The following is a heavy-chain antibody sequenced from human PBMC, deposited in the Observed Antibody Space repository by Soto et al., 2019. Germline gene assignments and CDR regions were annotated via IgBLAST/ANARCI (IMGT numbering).Heavy chain of an antibody. Sequence: QVQLVQSGAEVKKPGSSVKVSCKASGGTFSSYAISWVRQAPGQGLEWMGGIIPIFGTANYAQKFQGRVTIPADESTSTAYMQLSSLRSEDTAVYYCAGVRWACCGGDCYSGFDYWGQGTLVTVSS. D-gene: IGHD2-21*02. CDR2: IIPIFGTA. V-gene: IGHV1-69*12. J-gene: IGHJ4*02. CDR1: GGTFSSYA. CDR3: AGVRWACCGGDCYSGFDY.